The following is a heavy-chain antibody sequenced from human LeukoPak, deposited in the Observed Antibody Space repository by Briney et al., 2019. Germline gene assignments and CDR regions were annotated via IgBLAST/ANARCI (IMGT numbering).Heavy chain of an antibody. J-gene: IGHJ4*02. CDR3: ARDRSSSSL. Sequence: GSVSVSCKASVYIFTNFGVSWVRQAPGQGLEWMGWINAHNGNTNYAQKFQDRLTVTTDTSTSTAYMELTSLRSDDTAVYYGARDRSSSSLWGQGTLVTVSS. V-gene: IGHV1-18*01. D-gene: IGHD6-6*01. CDR1: VYIFTNFG. CDR2: INAHNGNT.